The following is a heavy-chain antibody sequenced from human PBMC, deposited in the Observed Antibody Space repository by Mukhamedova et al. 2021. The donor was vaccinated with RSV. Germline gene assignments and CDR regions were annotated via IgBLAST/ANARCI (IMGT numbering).Heavy chain of an antibody. Sequence: GRFTISRDNSKNTLYLQMNSLRPEDTAVYYCARARLVFSISWYVDYWGQGTLVTVSS. V-gene: IGHV3-30*01. CDR3: ARARLVFSISWYVDY. D-gene: IGHD6-13*01. J-gene: IGHJ4*02.